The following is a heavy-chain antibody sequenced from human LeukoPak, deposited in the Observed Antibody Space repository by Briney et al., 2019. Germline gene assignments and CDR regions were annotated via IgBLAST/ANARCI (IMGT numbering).Heavy chain of an antibody. CDR2: ISCSGGST. J-gene: IGHJ4*02. Sequence: GSLRLSCAASGFTFSSYAMSWVRQAPGKGLEWVSAISCSGGSTYYADFLKGRFTISRDTSKNTLYLKMNSLRAEDTAVYYCAKDRITMIVVVIFDYWGQGTLVTVSS. CDR3: AKDRITMIVVVIFDY. D-gene: IGHD3-22*01. V-gene: IGHV3-23*01. CDR1: GFTFSSYA.